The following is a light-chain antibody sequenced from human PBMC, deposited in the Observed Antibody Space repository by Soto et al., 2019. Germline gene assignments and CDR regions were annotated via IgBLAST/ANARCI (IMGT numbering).Light chain of an antibody. Sequence: EIVLTQSPGPLSLSPGERATLSCRASPSVSSSYLAWYQQKPGQAPRLLIYGASSRATGIPDRFSGSGSGTDFTLTISRLEPEDFAVYYCQQYCSSPRTFGQGTKVEIK. CDR2: GAS. J-gene: IGKJ1*01. V-gene: IGKV3-20*01. CDR1: PSVSSSY. CDR3: QQYCSSPRT.